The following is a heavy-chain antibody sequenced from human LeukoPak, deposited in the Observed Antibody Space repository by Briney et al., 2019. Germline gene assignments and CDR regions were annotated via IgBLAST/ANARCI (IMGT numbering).Heavy chain of an antibody. D-gene: IGHD6-13*01. Sequence: GSLRLSSAAPRVTASDNYMSWGRQAPGKGLEWVSVMYSRGDTYYANSVKGRFTFSRDISKNTLYLQRNCLRTEDTAMYYCARDAPQVPAAGVLASWGQGTLVTVSS. CDR1: RVTASDNY. J-gene: IGHJ5*02. CDR3: ARDAPQVPAAGVLAS. V-gene: IGHV3-53*01. CDR2: MYSRGDT.